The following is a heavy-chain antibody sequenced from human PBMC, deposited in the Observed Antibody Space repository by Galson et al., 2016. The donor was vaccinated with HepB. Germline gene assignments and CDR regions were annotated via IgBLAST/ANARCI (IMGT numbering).Heavy chain of an antibody. V-gene: IGHV3-23*01. D-gene: IGHD3-10*01. CDR3: AKLPSRYYGSGAGYGMDI. CDR1: GFTFTNYA. Sequence: SLRLSCAASGFTFTNYAMTWVRQAPGKGLQWVSGISGSINATSYADSVKGRFIIARDDSKHTLYLQMHSLRAEDTALYYCAKLPSRYYGSGAGYGMDIWGQGTTVTVSS. CDR2: ISGSINAT. J-gene: IGHJ6*02.